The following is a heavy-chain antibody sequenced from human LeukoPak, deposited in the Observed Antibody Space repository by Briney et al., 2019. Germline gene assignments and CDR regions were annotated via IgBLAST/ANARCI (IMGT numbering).Heavy chain of an antibody. V-gene: IGHV4-4*07. CDR3: ARDWNRYAY. CDR1: GGSISGYY. CDR2: IYPTGTT. D-gene: IGHD1-1*01. Sequence: KASETLSLTCTVSGGSISGYYWTWIRQPAGKGLEWIGRIYPTGTTNYNPSLKSRVTMSLDTSKTQFSLKLNSVTAADTAVYYCARDWNRYAYWGQGTLVTVSS. J-gene: IGHJ4*02.